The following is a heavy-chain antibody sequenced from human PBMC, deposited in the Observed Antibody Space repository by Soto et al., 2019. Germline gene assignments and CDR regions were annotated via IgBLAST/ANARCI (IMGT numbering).Heavy chain of an antibody. Sequence: PSETLSLTCSVSGGSVSNKTYYWSWIRQPPGKRLEWIGYVYYSGTTNYNPSLKSRVTISVDLSKNQFSLRLSSGTTADTALYYCARTTAVPNTLRSRYFFDYWGQGTLVTVSS. J-gene: IGHJ4*02. CDR3: ARTTAVPNTLRSRYFFDY. D-gene: IGHD2-2*01. CDR2: VYYSGTT. V-gene: IGHV4-61*01. CDR1: GGSVSNKTYY.